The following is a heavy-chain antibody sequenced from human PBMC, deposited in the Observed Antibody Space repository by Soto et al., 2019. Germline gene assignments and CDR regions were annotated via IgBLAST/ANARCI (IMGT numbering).Heavy chain of an antibody. J-gene: IGHJ4*02. CDR3: AQHSYGGATYPLLFDY. Sequence: EVQLLESGGGLVQPGGSLRLSCVASGFTFGTYAMSWVRQAPGKGLEWVSAISHTGITTYYADSVKGRFTISRDNSKNTLYLKMNSLRAEDTAVYSCAQHSYGGATYPLLFDYWGQGTLVTVSS. CDR2: ISHTGITT. CDR1: GFTFGTYA. V-gene: IGHV3-23*01. D-gene: IGHD3-10*01.